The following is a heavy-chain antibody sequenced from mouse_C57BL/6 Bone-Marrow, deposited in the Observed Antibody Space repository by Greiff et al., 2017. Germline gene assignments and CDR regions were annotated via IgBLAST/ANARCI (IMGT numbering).Heavy chain of an antibody. CDR3: AKRGTVLAREWYFDV. CDR2: IYPGSGST. Sequence: VQLQQPGAELVKPGASVKMSCKASGYTFTSYWITWVKQRPGQGLEWIGDIYPGSGSTNYNEKFKSKATLTVGTSSSTAYMQLSSLTSEDSAVYYCAKRGTVLAREWYFDVWGTGTTVTVAS. V-gene: IGHV1-55*01. D-gene: IGHD1-1*01. J-gene: IGHJ1*03. CDR1: GYTFTSYW.